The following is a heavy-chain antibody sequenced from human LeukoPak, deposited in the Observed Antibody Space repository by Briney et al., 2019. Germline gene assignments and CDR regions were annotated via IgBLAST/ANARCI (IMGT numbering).Heavy chain of an antibody. CDR1: GFAFSVNG. CDR2: ISYDGSNK. J-gene: IGHJ4*02. V-gene: IGHV3-30*18. CDR3: EKDRSSSWTWTIDY. D-gene: IGHD6-13*01. Sequence: GGSLRLSCAASGFAFSVNGMHRVRQAPGKGLEWVALISYDGSNKYYADSVKGRFTISRDNSKNTLYLQMNSLRAEDTAVYYCEKDRSSSWTWTIDYWGQGTLVTVSS.